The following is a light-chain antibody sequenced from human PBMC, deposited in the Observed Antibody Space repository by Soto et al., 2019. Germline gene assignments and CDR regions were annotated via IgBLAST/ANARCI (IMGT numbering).Light chain of an antibody. CDR1: SSDVGGYNY. J-gene: IGLJ1*01. CDR2: DVS. Sequence: QSALTQPRSVSGSPGQSVTISCTGTSSDVGGYNYVSWYQQHPGKAPKLMIYDVSKRPSGVPDRFSGSKSGNTASLTISGLQAEDDDDYYCCSYAGSDVFGTGTKLTVL. V-gene: IGLV2-11*01. CDR3: CSYAGSDV.